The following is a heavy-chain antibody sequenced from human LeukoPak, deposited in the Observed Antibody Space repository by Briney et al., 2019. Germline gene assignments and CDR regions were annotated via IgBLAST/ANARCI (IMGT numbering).Heavy chain of an antibody. J-gene: IGHJ3*02. Sequence: SETLSLTCTVSGGSISSYYWSWIRQPPGKGLEWIGYIYYSGSTNYNPSLKSRVTISVDTSKNQFSLKLSSVTAADTAVYYCARGNALDIWGQGTMVTVSS. CDR1: GGSISSYY. CDR3: ARGNALDI. CDR2: IYYSGST. V-gene: IGHV4-59*08.